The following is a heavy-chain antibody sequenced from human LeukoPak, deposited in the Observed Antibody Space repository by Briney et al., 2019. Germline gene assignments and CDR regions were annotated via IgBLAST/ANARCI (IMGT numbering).Heavy chain of an antibody. CDR2: ISPSGGST. V-gene: IGHV1-46*01. D-gene: IGHD3-10*01. Sequence: GSVKVSCKAFGYTFTSNYMHWVRQAPGQGPEWLGVISPSGGSTTYAQKFQGRVTLTRDMSTSTDYLELSSLRSEDTAVYYCARSGASTGYYYYYMDVWGKGTTVTVSS. J-gene: IGHJ6*03. CDR3: ARSGASTGYYYYYMDV. CDR1: GYTFTSNY.